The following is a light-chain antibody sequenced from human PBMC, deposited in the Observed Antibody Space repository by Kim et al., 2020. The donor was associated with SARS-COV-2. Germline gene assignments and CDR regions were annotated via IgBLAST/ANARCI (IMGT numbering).Light chain of an antibody. CDR1: QSIGGW. CDR3: QHHSTYPIT. V-gene: IGKV1-5*01. CDR2: DAS. Sequence: IQLTQSPSTLSASVGDRVTITCRASQSIGGWLAWYQQKPGKAPKLLIYDASSVESGVPSRFSGSGSGTEFTLTISSLQPDDSATYYCQHHSTYPITFVQGTRLEIK. J-gene: IGKJ5*01.